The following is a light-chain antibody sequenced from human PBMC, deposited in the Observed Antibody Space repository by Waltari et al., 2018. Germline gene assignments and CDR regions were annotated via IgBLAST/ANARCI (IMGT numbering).Light chain of an antibody. CDR3: AAWDDTLNGYV. Sequence: QSVLTQPPSTSGTPGQRVTISCSGSSSNIGTNPVNWYQHLPGTAPKLLSYSKNQRPSGVPCRFSGSKSGTSASLAISGLQSEDEADYYCAAWDDTLNGYVFGTGTKVTVL. CDR2: SKN. V-gene: IGLV1-44*01. CDR1: SSNIGTNP. J-gene: IGLJ1*01.